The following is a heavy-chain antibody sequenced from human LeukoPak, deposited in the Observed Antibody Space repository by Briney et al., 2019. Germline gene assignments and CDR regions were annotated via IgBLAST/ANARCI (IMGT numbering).Heavy chain of an antibody. V-gene: IGHV3-21*01. Sequence: GGSLRLSCAASGFTFSTYTMNWVRQAPGKGLEWVSSISTSSIYIYYAKGRFTISRDNAKNSLYLQMNSLRAEDTAVYYCAELGITMIGGVWGKGTTVTISS. D-gene: IGHD3-10*02. CDR1: GFTFSTYT. J-gene: IGHJ6*04. CDR3: AELGITMIGGV. CDR2: ISTSSIYI.